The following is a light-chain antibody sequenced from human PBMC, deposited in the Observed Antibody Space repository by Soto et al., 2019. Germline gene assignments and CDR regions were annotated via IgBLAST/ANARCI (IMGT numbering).Light chain of an antibody. Sequence: EIVLTQSTGTLSLSPGERATLSCRASQSVSSNYLAWYQQKPGQAPRLLISAASSRATGIPYRFSGSGSGTDFTLTISGLEPEDFAVYYCQQYGSSPFAFGPGTKVDIK. CDR3: QQYGSSPFA. CDR1: QSVSSNY. J-gene: IGKJ3*01. V-gene: IGKV3-20*01. CDR2: AAS.